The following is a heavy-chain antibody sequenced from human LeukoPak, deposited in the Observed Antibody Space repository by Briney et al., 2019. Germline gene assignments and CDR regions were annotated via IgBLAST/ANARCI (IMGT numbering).Heavy chain of an antibody. D-gene: IGHD6-13*01. CDR2: INPNSGGT. CDR1: GYTFTGYY. V-gene: IGHV1-2*02. Sequence: ASVKVSCKASGYTFTGYYMHWVRQVPGQGLEWMGWINPNSGGTNYAQKFQGRVTMTRDTSISTAYMELSRLRSDDTAVYYCARDLGIAAAGTAWGQGTLVTVSS. J-gene: IGHJ5*02. CDR3: ARDLGIAAAGTA.